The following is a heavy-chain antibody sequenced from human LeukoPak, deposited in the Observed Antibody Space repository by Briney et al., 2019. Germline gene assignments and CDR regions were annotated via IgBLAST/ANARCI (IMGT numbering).Heavy chain of an antibody. CDR3: AHRRDGAIVIPFDF. J-gene: IGHJ4*02. D-gene: IGHD5-24*01. V-gene: IGHV2-5*02. CDR1: GFSLSSHTVG. Sequence: SGPTLVNPTQTLTLTCTFSGFSLSSHTVGVGWIRQPPGKAPEWLSVIYWDDDKRYSPSLMNRLTITKDTSKNQIVLTMINMDPIDTGTYYCAHRRDGAIVIPFDFWGQGILVTVSS. CDR2: IYWDDDK.